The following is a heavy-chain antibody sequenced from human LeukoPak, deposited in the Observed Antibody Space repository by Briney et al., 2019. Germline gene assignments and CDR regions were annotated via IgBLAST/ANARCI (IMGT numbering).Heavy chain of an antibody. D-gene: IGHD3-3*01. CDR3: AKTHRSITIFGVVVDY. J-gene: IGHJ4*02. CDR1: GFTFSSYS. V-gene: IGHV3-21*04. CDR2: ISSSSSYI. Sequence: GGSLRLSCAASGFTFSSYSMNWVRQAPGKGLEWVSSISSSSSYIYYADSVKGRFTISRDNAKNSLYLQMNSLRAEDTAVYYCAKTHRSITIFGVVVDYWGQGTLVTVSS.